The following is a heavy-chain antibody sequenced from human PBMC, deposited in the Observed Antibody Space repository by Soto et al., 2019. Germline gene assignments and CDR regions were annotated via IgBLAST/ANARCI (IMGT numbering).Heavy chain of an antibody. V-gene: IGHV3-23*01. CDR3: AKSSGSSGWYSLDY. Sequence: GGSLRLSCAASGFTFSSYAMSRVRQAPGKGLEWVSAISGSGGSTYYADSVKGRFTISRDNSKNTLYLQMNSLRAEDTAVYYCAKSSGSSGWYSLDYWGQGTPVTVSS. J-gene: IGHJ4*02. CDR1: GFTFSSYA. CDR2: ISGSGGST. D-gene: IGHD6-19*01.